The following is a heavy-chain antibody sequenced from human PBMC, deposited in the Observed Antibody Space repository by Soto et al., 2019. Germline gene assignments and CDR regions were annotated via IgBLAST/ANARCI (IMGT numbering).Heavy chain of an antibody. V-gene: IGHV3-74*01. J-gene: IGHJ4*02. CDR3: VRDIS. Sequence: GGPLRLSCAASVFPFRSQLMIWVRQIPGKGPGWVSYINSDGSRIDYEDSVKGRLTISREKDKKKLYLQMNSLRVEDTAVYYCVRDISWGLGTLVTVSS. CDR1: VFPFRSQL. CDR2: INSDGSRI.